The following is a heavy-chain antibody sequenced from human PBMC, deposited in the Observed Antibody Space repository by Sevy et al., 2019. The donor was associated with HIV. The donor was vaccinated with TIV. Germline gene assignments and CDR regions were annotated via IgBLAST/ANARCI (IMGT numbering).Heavy chain of an antibody. V-gene: IGHV5-51*01. J-gene: IGHJ4*02. Sequence: GESLKISCEGSGYSFTTYWIGWVRQMPGKGLEWMGVIYPDDSDTRYNPSFPGPVTISADKSINTAYLEWSSLKASDTAIYYCARPEQRHCDAAHRYPFDYWGQGTLVTVSS. CDR3: ARPEQRHCDAAHRYPFDY. CDR1: GYSFTTYW. CDR2: IYPDDSDT. D-gene: IGHD2-21*01.